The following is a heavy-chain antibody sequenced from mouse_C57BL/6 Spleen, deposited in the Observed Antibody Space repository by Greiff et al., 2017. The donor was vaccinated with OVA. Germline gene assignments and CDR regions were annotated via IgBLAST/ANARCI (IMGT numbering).Heavy chain of an antibody. J-gene: IGHJ1*03. Sequence: VQLQQSGPELVKPGASVKLSCKASGYTFTSYWLHWVKQRPGQGLEWIGNINPSNGGTNYNEKFKSKATLTVDKSSSPAYMQLSSLTSEDSAVYYCAREVYYGSSGYFDVWGTGTTVTVSS. CDR2: INPSNGGT. CDR3: AREVYYGSSGYFDV. CDR1: GYTFTSYW. D-gene: IGHD1-1*01. V-gene: IGHV1-53*01.